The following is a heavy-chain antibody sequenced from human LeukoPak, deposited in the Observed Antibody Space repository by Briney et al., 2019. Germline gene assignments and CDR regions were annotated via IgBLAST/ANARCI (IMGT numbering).Heavy chain of an antibody. D-gene: IGHD3-3*01. CDR3: AREGSAYAP. CDR2: INPNSGDT. V-gene: IGHV1-2*02. Sequence: ASVKVSCKASGYTFTGYYKHWVRQAPRQGLEWMGWINPNSGDTNYAQKFQGRVTMTRDTSISTAYMELIRLTSDDTAVYYCAREGSAYAPWGQGTLVTVPS. J-gene: IGHJ5*02. CDR1: GYTFTGYY.